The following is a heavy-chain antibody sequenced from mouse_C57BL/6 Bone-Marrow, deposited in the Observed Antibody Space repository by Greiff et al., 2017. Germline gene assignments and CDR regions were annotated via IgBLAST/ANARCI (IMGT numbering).Heavy chain of an antibody. D-gene: IGHD6-5*01. CDR2: ISNGGGST. CDR1: GFTFSDYY. Sequence: EVMLVESGGGLVQPGGSLKLSCAASGFTFSDYYMYWVRQTPEKRLEWVAYISNGGGSTYYPDTVKGRFTISRDNAKNTLYLQMSRLKSEDTAMYYCARHYAPNYAMDYWGQGTSVTVSS. CDR3: ARHYAPNYAMDY. J-gene: IGHJ4*01. V-gene: IGHV5-12*01.